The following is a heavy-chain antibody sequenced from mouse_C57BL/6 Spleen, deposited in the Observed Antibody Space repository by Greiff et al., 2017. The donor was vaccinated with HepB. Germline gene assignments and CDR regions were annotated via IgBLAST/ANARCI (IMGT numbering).Heavy chain of an antibody. J-gene: IGHJ2*01. CDR2: IYPGSGST. CDR3: ARGVYSPYFDY. D-gene: IGHD2-12*01. CDR1: GYTFTSYW. V-gene: IGHV1-55*01. Sequence: QVQLQQPGAELVKPGASVKMSCKASGYTFTSYWITWVKQRPGQGLEWIGDIYPGSGSTNYNEKFKSKATLTVDTSSSAAYMQLRRLASEASAVYYSARGVYSPYFDYWGQGTTLTVSS.